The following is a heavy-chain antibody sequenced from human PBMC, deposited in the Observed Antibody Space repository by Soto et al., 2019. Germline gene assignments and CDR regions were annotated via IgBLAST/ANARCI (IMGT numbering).Heavy chain of an antibody. CDR3: AKVGTYYDFWSGYYKTNYYYGMDV. V-gene: IGHV3-30*18. Sequence: QVQLVESGGGVVQPGRSLRLSCAASGFTFSSYGMHWVRQAPGKGLEWVAVISYDGSNKYYADSVKGRFTISRDNSKRTLYLQMNSLRAEDTAVYYCAKVGTYYDFWSGYYKTNYYYGMDVWGQGTTVTVSS. J-gene: IGHJ6*02. CDR2: ISYDGSNK. CDR1: GFTFSSYG. D-gene: IGHD3-3*01.